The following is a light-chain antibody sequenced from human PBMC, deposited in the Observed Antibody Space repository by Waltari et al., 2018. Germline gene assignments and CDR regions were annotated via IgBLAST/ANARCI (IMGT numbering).Light chain of an antibody. J-gene: IGKJ1*01. CDR3: MQALQTPT. Sequence: DIVMTQSPLSLPVTPGEPASISCRSSQSLLHSNGYNYLDWYLQKPGQSPQLLIYLGSNRASGVPDRFSGSGSGTDFTLKISRVEAEDVGVYYCMQALQTPTFGQGTKVEIE. CDR1: QSLLHSNGYNY. CDR2: LGS. V-gene: IGKV2-28*01.